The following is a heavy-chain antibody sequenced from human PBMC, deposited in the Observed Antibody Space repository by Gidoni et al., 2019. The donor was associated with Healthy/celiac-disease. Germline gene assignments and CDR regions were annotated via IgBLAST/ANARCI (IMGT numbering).Heavy chain of an antibody. Sequence: QLQLQESGPGLVKPSETLSLTCTVSGGSISSSSYYWGWIRQPPGKGLEWIGSIYYSGSTYYNPSLKSRVTISVDTSKNQFSLKLSSVTAADTAVYYCARQIVGAQFDYWGQGTLVTVSS. D-gene: IGHD1-26*01. CDR3: ARQIVGAQFDY. CDR2: IYYSGST. CDR1: GGSISSSSYY. V-gene: IGHV4-39*01. J-gene: IGHJ4*02.